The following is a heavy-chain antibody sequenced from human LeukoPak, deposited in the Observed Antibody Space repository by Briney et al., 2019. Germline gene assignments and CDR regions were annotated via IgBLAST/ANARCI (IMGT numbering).Heavy chain of an antibody. V-gene: IGHV3-20*04. J-gene: IGHJ4*02. D-gene: IGHD3-3*01. Sequence: GGSLRLSCAASGFTSGFTFDDYGMNWVRQVPGKGLEWVSGISRDGGRTGYADSVQGRFTSSRDNSRNSLHLQMNSLRVEDTAFYYCVKDSNYDFWSGYKGFDNWGQGTLVTVSS. CDR3: VKDSNYDFWSGYKGFDN. CDR1: GFTFDDYG. CDR2: ISRDGGRT.